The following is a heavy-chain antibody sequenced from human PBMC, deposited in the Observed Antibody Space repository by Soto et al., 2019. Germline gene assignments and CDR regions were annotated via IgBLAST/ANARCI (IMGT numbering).Heavy chain of an antibody. CDR2: IRTKSNGYAT. CDR1: GFTFSGSA. D-gene: IGHD6-19*01. J-gene: IGHJ6*02. Sequence: PGGSLRLSCAASGFTFSGSAIHWVRQASGKGLEWVARIRTKSNGYATTYAASVKGRFTISRDDSKNMAYLQMNSLRAEDTAVYYCAKDHIRISSGWTDYYYYYVVDVCGQGTTVTVSS. CDR3: AKDHIRISSGWTDYYYYYVVDV. V-gene: IGHV3-73*01.